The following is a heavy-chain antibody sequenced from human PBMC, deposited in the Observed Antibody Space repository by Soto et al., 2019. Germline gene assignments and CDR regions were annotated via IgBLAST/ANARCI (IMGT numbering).Heavy chain of an antibody. Sequence: PSETLSLTCVVSGYSITTGYYWGWIRQPPGKGLEWIGSISHSGTTFYSSYLKSRVTISKDASKNQFSLKVNSVIAADTAVYYCARSGGSAGWFDPWGQGILVNASS. D-gene: IGHD2-15*01. V-gene: IGHV4-38-2*01. CDR1: GYSITTGYY. J-gene: IGHJ5*02. CDR2: ISHSGTT. CDR3: ARSGGSAGWFDP.